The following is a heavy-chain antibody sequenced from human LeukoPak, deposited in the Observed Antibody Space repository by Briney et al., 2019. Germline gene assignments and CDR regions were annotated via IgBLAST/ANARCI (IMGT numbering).Heavy chain of an antibody. D-gene: IGHD5-18*01. V-gene: IGHV3-53*01. CDR2: IYSGGST. J-gene: IGHJ4*02. CDR3: ARVLDSYGLGY. Sequence: PGGSLRLSCAASGFTVSSNYMSWVRQAPGKGLEWVSVIYSGGSTYYADSVKGRFTISRDNSKNTLYLQMNSLRAEDTAVYYCARVLDSYGLGYWGQGTLVTVSS. CDR1: GFTVSSNY.